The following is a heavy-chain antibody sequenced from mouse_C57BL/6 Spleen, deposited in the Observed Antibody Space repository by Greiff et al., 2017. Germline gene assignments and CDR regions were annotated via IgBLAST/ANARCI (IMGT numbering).Heavy chain of an antibody. CDR1: GYAFSSSW. Sequence: QVQLQQSGPELVKPGASVKISCKASGYAFSSSWMNWVKQRPGKGLEWIGRIYPGDGDTNYNGKFKGKATLTADTSSSTAYMQLSSLTSEDSAVYCCGRGSSSYYFEGWGKGTTLTAAS. CDR3: GRGSSSYYFEG. J-gene: IGHJ2*01. V-gene: IGHV1-82*01. CDR2: IYPGDGDT. D-gene: IGHD1-1*01.